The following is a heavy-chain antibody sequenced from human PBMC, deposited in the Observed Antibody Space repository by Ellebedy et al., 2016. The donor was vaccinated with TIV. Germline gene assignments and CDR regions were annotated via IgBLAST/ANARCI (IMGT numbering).Heavy chain of an antibody. V-gene: IGHV4-4*02. Sequence: SETLSLTXAVSGGSISSSNWWSWVRQPPGKGLEWIGEIYHSGSTNYNPSLKSRVTISVDKSKNQFSLKLSSVTAADTAVYYCARDPRGVTTFYYYYGMDVWGQGTTVTVSS. CDR3: ARDPRGVTTFYYYYGMDV. J-gene: IGHJ6*02. CDR2: IYHSGST. D-gene: IGHD4-11*01. CDR1: GGSISSSNW.